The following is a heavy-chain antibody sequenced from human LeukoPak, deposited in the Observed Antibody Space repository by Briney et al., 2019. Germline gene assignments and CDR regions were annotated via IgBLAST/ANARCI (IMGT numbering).Heavy chain of an antibody. V-gene: IGHV1-24*01. CDR1: GYTLTELS. Sequence: ASVKVSCKVSGYTLTELSMHWVRQAPGKGLEWMGGFDPEDGETIYAQKLQGRVTMTEDTSTDTAYMELSSLRSEDTAVYYCATEYYYDSSGDSKHTYFDYWGQGTLVTVSS. J-gene: IGHJ4*02. CDR2: FDPEDGET. CDR3: ATEYYYDSSGDSKHTYFDY. D-gene: IGHD3-22*01.